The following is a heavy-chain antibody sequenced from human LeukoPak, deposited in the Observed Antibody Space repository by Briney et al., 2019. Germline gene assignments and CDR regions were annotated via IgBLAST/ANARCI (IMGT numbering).Heavy chain of an antibody. CDR3: ARVGGRQLVKDYFDY. D-gene: IGHD6-13*01. CDR1: GFTFSSYW. J-gene: IGHJ4*02. Sequence: PGGSLRLSCAASGFTFSSYWMSWVRQAPGKGLEWVANIKQDGSEKYYVDSVKGRFTIPRDNAKNSLYLQMNSLRAEDTAVYYCARVGGRQLVKDYFDYWGQGTLVTVSS. V-gene: IGHV3-7*03. CDR2: IKQDGSEK.